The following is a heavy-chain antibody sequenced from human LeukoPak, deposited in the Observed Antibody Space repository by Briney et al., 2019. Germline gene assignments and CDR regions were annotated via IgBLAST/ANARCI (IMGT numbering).Heavy chain of an antibody. CDR3: ARDANGFIHDY. D-gene: IGHD2-8*01. CDR2: IYYSGST. V-gene: IGHV4-59*01. Sequence: PSETLSLTCTVSGGSISSYYWSWIRQPPGKGLEWIGYIYYSGSTNYNPSLKSRVTIAVDTSKNQFSLKLSSVTAADTAVYYCARDANGFIHDYWGQGTLVTVSS. J-gene: IGHJ4*02. CDR1: GGSISSYY.